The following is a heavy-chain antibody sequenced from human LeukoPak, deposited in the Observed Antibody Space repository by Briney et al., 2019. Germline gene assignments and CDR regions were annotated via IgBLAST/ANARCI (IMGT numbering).Heavy chain of an antibody. CDR3: ASGYCSSTSCRFDY. CDR2: IIPIFGTA. V-gene: IGHV1-69*05. D-gene: IGHD2-2*01. CDR1: GGTFSSYA. Sequence: AASVKVSCTASGGTFSSYAISWVRQAPGQGLEWMGGIIPIFGTANYAQKFQGRVTITTDESTSTAYMELSSLRSEDTAVYYCASGYCSSTSCRFDYWGQGTLVTVSS. J-gene: IGHJ4*02.